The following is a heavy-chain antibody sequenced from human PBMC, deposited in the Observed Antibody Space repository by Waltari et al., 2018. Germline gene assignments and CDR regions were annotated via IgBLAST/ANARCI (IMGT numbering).Heavy chain of an antibody. V-gene: IGHV3-53*01. J-gene: IGHJ6*02. CDR3: AKEGGTTGYYGMDV. Sequence: EVQLVESGGGLIQPGGSLRLSCAASGFTVSSNYMSWVRPAPGKGLEWVSVIYSGGSTYYADSVKGRFTISRDNSKNTLYLQMNSLRAEDTAVYYCAKEGGTTGYYGMDVWGQGTTVTVSS. CDR1: GFTVSSNY. D-gene: IGHD1-7*01. CDR2: IYSGGST.